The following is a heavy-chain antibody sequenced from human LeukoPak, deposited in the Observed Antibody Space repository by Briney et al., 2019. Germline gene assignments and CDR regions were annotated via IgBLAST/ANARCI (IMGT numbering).Heavy chain of an antibody. Sequence: QPGGSLRLSCAASGFTFSSYGMHWVRQAPGKGLEWVAFIRYDGSNKYYADSVKGRFTISRDNSKNTLYLQMNSLRAEDTAVYYCAKDLGRWPAALDYWGQGTLVTVSS. CDR3: AKDLGRWPAALDY. D-gene: IGHD2-2*01. CDR1: GFTFSSYG. J-gene: IGHJ4*02. V-gene: IGHV3-30*02. CDR2: IRYDGSNK.